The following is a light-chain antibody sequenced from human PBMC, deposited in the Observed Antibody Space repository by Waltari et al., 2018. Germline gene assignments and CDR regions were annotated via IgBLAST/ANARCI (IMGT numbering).Light chain of an antibody. CDR2: GAS. J-gene: IGKJ1*01. CDR3: QQYNNWPPT. V-gene: IGKV3-15*01. CDR1: QSVSGS. Sequence: ETVMTQSPDTLSVSPGERATLSCRASQSVSGSLAWLQQKPGQTPRLLIYGASTRATGIPDRFSGSGSGTEFTLTISSLQSEDFAVYYCQQYNNWPPTFGQGTKVEIK.